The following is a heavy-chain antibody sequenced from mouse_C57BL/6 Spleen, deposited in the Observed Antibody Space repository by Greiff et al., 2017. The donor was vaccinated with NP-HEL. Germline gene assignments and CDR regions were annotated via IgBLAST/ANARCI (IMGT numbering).Heavy chain of an antibody. Sequence: QVQLQQPGAELVMPGASVKLSCKASGYTFTSYWMHWVKQRPGQGLEWIGEIDPSDGYTNYNRKFKGKSTLTVDKSSSTAYMQLSSLTSEDSAVYYCARSWDDWYFAVWGTGTTVTVSA. J-gene: IGHJ1*03. CDR1: GYTFTSYW. D-gene: IGHD4-1*01. CDR3: ARSWDDWYFAV. V-gene: IGHV1-69*01. CDR2: IDPSDGYT.